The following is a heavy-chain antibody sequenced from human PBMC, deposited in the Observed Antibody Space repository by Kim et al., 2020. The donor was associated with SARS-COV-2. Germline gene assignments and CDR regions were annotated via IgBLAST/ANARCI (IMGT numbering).Heavy chain of an antibody. J-gene: IGHJ4*02. D-gene: IGHD1-20*01. Sequence: ASVKVSCKASGYTFSGYHIHWVRQAPGQGLEWMGWINPNTGGTYYAQKFQGRVTITRDSSINTAYMQLSRLRSDDTAVYYCARQDLITLRYWGQGILVTVSS. V-gene: IGHV1-2*02. CDR1: GYTFSGYH. CDR2: INPNTGGT. CDR3: ARQDLITLRY.